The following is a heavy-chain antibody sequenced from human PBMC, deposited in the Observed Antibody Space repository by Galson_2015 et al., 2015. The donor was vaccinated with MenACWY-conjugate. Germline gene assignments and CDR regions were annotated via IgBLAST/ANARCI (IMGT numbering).Heavy chain of an antibody. CDR3: ARDRRDFGVFLPDFYNYGIDV. CDR1: GDSIRSGNYY. D-gene: IGHD3-3*01. CDR2: IYHSGIT. J-gene: IGHJ6*02. Sequence: LSLTCTVSGDSIRSGNYYWNWIRQQPGKGLEWIGYIYHSGITSYNPSLKSRITISKDTSKNHFSLRVSFVTAADTAVYYCARDRRDFGVFLPDFYNYGIDVWGQGTTVTVSS. V-gene: IGHV4-31*03.